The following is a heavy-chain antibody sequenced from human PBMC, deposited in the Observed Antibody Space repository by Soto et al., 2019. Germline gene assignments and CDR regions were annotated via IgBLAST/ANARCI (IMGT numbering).Heavy chain of an antibody. CDR2: ISWDGGST. CDR3: AKDRIKSSTSLNGIDY. CDR1: GFTFDDYT. D-gene: IGHD2-2*01. J-gene: IGHJ4*02. V-gene: IGHV3-43*01. Sequence: EVQLVESGGVVVQPGGSLRLSCAASGFTFDDYTMHWVRQAPGKGLEWVSLISWDGGSTYYADSVKGRFTISRDNSKNYLYLQMNSLRTEDTALYYCAKDRIKSSTSLNGIDYWGQGTLVTVSS.